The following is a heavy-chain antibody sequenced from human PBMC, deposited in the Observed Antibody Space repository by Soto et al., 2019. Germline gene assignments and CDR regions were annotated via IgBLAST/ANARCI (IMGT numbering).Heavy chain of an antibody. CDR1: GGSISSYY. CDR2: ISHTGTT. CDR3: ARAPPGMDAFDI. Sequence: QVQLQESGPGLVKPSETLSLTCTVSGGSISSYYWSWIRQSPGKGLEWVAYISHTGTTDYNPSLNSPRPISLDTSNNQVSLKLTSVTAAATASSYCARAPPGMDAFDIWGPGTKVTVSP. J-gene: IGHJ3*02. V-gene: IGHV4-59*01. D-gene: IGHD3-10*01.